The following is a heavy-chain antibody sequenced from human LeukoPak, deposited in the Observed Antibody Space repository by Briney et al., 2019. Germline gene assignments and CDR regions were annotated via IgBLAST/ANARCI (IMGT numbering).Heavy chain of an antibody. CDR3: ARERVVVTAIEDCYYGMDV. J-gene: IGHJ6*02. D-gene: IGHD2-21*02. CDR1: GFTFSSYW. CDR2: INSDGSST. Sequence: GGSLRLSGAASGFTFSSYWMHWVRQAPGKGLVWVSRINSDGSSTSYADSVKGRFTISRDNAKNTLYLQMNSLRAEDTAVYYCARERVVVTAIEDCYYGMDVWGQGTTVTVSS. V-gene: IGHV3-74*01.